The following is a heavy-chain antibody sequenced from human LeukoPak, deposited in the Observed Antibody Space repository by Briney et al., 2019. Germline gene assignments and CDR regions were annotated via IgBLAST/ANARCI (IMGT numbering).Heavy chain of an antibody. CDR1: GGSISSYY. CDR2: IYYSGST. J-gene: IGHJ4*02. D-gene: IGHD3-16*01. CDR3: ARGWGYFDY. V-gene: IGHV4-59*01. Sequence: SETLSLTCSVSGGSISSYYWSWIRQPPGRGLEWIGYIYYSGSTNYNPSLKSRVTISVDTSKNQFSLELSSVTAADTAVYYCARGWGYFDYWGQGTLVTVSS.